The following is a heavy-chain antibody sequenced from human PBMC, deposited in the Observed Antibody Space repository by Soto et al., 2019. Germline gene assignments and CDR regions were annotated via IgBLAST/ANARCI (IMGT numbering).Heavy chain of an antibody. CDR1: GFTFGTYA. Sequence: GGSMRLSCAASGFTFGTYAMHWVRQAPGKGLELVAGIWYDGRIENYAESVKGRFSISGDNSKNTVSLHMNSLRVEDTAIYYCARADCGGQCACDYWGQGTLVTVSS. CDR2: IWYDGRIE. CDR3: ARADCGGQCACDY. V-gene: IGHV3-33*01. D-gene: IGHD2-21*01. J-gene: IGHJ4*02.